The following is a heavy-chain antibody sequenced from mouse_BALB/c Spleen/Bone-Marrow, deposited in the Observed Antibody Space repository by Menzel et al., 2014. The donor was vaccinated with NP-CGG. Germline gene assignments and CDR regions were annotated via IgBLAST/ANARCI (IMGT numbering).Heavy chain of an antibody. V-gene: IGHV1S22*01. J-gene: IGHJ4*01. CDR2: IYPGSGST. D-gene: IGHD3-1*01. CDR1: GYTFTSYW. CDR3: TRGQLGLPSMDY. Sequence: GSELVRPGASVKLSCKASGYTFTSYWMHWVKQRPGQGLEWIGNIYPGSGSTNYDEKFKSKATLTVDTSSSTAYMQLSSLTSEDSAVYYCTRGQLGLPSMDYWGQGTSVTVSS.